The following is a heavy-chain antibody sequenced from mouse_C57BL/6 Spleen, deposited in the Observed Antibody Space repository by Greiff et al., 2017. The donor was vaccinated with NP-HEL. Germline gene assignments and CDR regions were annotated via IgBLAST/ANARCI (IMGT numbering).Heavy chain of an antibody. CDR2: IYPRDGST. J-gene: IGHJ1*03. CDR1: GYTFTDHT. D-gene: IGHD2-5*01. CDR3: ERLDYSTHWYFDV. Sequence: VQLQQSDAELVKPGASVKISCKVSGYTFTDHTIHWMKQRPEQGLEWIGYIYPRDGSTKYNEKFKGKATLTADKSSSTAYMQLNSLTSEDSAVYFCERLDYSTHWYFDVWGTGTTVTVSS. V-gene: IGHV1-78*01.